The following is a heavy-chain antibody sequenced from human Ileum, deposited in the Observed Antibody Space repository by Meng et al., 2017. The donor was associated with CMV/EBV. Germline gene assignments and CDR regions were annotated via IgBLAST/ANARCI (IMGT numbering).Heavy chain of an antibody. D-gene: IGHD7-27*01. Sequence: LRLSCAASGLTFTNYALHWVRQAPGKGLGWVAVISYDGDDRYVESVKGRFTISRDNSKNRVSLQMNNLGAEDTAVYFCARITGDHDDFWGQGTLVTVSS. CDR1: GLTFTNYA. V-gene: IGHV3-30*04. CDR2: ISYDGDDR. CDR3: ARITGDHDDF. J-gene: IGHJ4*02.